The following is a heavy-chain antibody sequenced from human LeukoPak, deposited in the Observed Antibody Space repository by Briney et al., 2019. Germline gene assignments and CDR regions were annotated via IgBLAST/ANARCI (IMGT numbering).Heavy chain of an antibody. J-gene: IGHJ4*02. CDR2: FSGHTYSA. CDR1: GFTFSTYA. Sequence: GGSLRLSCAASGFTFSTYAMSWVRQAPGKGLEWVSAFSGHTYSAYYADSVTGRFTISRDNSKNMLYLQMNSLRDDDTAVYYCARHPDYWGQGTLVTVSS. CDR3: ARHPDY. V-gene: IGHV3-23*01.